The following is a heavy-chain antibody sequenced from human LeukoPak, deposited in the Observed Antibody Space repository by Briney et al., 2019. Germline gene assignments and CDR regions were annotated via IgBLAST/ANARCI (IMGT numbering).Heavy chain of an antibody. J-gene: IGHJ5*02. Sequence: GASVKVSCKASGGTFSSYAISWVRQAPGQGLEWMGRIIPIFGIANYAQKFQGRVTITADKSTSTAYMELSSLRSEDTAAYYCARERGIVVVPAATPNWFDPWGQGTLVTVSS. CDR1: GGTFSSYA. D-gene: IGHD2-2*01. CDR2: IIPIFGIA. V-gene: IGHV1-69*04. CDR3: ARERGIVVVPAATPNWFDP.